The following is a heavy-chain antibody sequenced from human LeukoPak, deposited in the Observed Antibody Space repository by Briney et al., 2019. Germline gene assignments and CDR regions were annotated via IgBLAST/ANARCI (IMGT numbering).Heavy chain of an antibody. J-gene: IGHJ4*02. CDR1: GFTFSSYA. CDR3: AKGSIHRYSSGWPKPFDY. CDR2: ISGSGGST. V-gene: IGHV3-23*01. Sequence: PGGSLRLSCAASGFTFSSYAMSWVRQAPGKGLERVSAISGSGGSTYYADSVKGRLTISRDNSKNTLYLQMNSLRAEDTAVYYCAKGSIHRYSSGWPKPFDYWGQGTLVTVSS. D-gene: IGHD6-19*01.